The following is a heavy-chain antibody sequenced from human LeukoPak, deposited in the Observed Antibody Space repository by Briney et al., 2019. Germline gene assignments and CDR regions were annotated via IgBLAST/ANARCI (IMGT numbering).Heavy chain of an antibody. Sequence: GGSLRLSCAASGFTFSSYEMNWVRQAPGKGLEWVAFISYDGSNKYYADSVKGRFTISRDNSKNTLYLQMNSLRAEDTAVYYCAVDIVVVVAATIDYWGQGTLVTVSS. J-gene: IGHJ4*02. CDR2: ISYDGSNK. V-gene: IGHV3-30-3*01. CDR1: GFTFSSYE. D-gene: IGHD2-15*01. CDR3: AVDIVVVVAATIDY.